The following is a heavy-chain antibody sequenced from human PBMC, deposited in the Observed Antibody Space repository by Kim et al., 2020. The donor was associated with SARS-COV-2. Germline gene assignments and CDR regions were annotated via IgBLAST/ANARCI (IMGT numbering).Heavy chain of an antibody. CDR1: GYTFTSYD. V-gene: IGHV1-8*01. CDR2: MNPNSGNT. Sequence: ASVKVSCKASGYTFTSYDINWVRQATGQGLEWMGWMNPNSGNTGYAQKFQGRVTMTRNTSISTAYMELSSLRSEDTAVYYCARGRITSSGWDRRIRVIDYWGQGTLVTVSS. J-gene: IGHJ4*02. D-gene: IGHD6-19*01. CDR3: ARGRITSSGWDRRIRVIDY.